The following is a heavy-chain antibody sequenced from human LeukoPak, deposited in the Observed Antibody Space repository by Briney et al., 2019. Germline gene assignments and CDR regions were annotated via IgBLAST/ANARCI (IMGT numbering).Heavy chain of an antibody. J-gene: IGHJ3*02. D-gene: IGHD6-19*01. CDR1: GFTFDDYD. CDR3: ARIAMAGIGDGFDI. V-gene: IGHV3-20*04. CDR2: INWNGGST. Sequence: GGSLRLSCAASGFTFDDYDMSWVRQAPGKGLEGVAGINWNGGSTGYADSVKGRFTISRDSARNSLYLQMNSLRAEDTALYYCARIAMAGIGDGFDIWGQGTMVTVSS.